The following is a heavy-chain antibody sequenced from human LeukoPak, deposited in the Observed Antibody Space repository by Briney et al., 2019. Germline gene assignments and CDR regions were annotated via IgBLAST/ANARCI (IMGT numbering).Heavy chain of an antibody. V-gene: IGHV3-13*01. Sequence: GGSLRLSCAVSGFIFSSYDMHWVRQATGKSLEWVSAIGTAGDTYYSGSVKGRFTISRDNAKDSLYLQMNSLRAGDTAVYYCAREGDDSDVDAFDIWGRGTVVTVSS. J-gene: IGHJ3*02. CDR2: IGTAGDT. CDR1: GFIFSSYD. CDR3: AREGDDSDVDAFDI. D-gene: IGHD3-22*01.